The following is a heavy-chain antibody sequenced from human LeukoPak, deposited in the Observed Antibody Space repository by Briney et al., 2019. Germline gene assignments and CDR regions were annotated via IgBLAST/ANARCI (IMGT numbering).Heavy chain of an antibody. Sequence: ASVKVSCKASGYTFTSNGITWERQAPGQGLEWMGWISAYNGNTNYAQKFQGRVTMTTDTSTSTAYMELRSLRSDDTAVYYCAREVAVAGTDPNFDYWGQGTLVTVSS. V-gene: IGHV1-18*01. D-gene: IGHD6-19*01. CDR2: ISAYNGNT. CDR3: AREVAVAGTDPNFDY. J-gene: IGHJ4*02. CDR1: GYTFTSNG.